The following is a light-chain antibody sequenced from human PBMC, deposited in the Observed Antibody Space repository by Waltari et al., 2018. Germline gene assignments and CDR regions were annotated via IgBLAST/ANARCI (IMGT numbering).Light chain of an antibody. CDR3: QSFDTNLSVI. Sequence: QSVLTQPTSASGAPEPGVTTSSTGGGSNIGHGYDVHWYQQFPGTAPKLLIFTNTNRPSGVPDRFSGSRSGASASLAITGLQAEDEGYYYCQSFDTNLSVIFGGGTKLTVL. V-gene: IGLV1-40*01. J-gene: IGLJ2*01. CDR1: GSNIGHGYD. CDR2: TNT.